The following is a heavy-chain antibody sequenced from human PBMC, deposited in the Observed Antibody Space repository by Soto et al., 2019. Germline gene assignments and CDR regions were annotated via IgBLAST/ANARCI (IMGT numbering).Heavy chain of an antibody. D-gene: IGHD3-22*01. V-gene: IGHV5-10-1*01. CDR3: ARQIYDSDTGPNFQYYFDS. J-gene: IGHJ4*02. CDR1: GYSFAGYW. Sequence: GESLKISCKGSGYSFAGYWITWVRKKPGKGLEWMGRIDPSDSQTYYSPSFRGHVTISVTKSITTVFLQWSSLRASDTAMYYCARQIYDSDTGPNFQYYFDSWGQGTPVTVSS. CDR2: IDPSDSQT.